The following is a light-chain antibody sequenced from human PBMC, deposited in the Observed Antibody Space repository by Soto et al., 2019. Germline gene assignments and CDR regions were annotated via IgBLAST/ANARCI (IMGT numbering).Light chain of an antibody. CDR1: SSDVGAYDH. CDR3: CSYTRSGTLS. Sequence: QSAPTQPPSASGSPGQSVTIPCTGTSSDVGAYDHVSWYQQHPGKAPKLMIYEVTKRPAGVPDRFSGSKSGNTASLTISGLQPEDTALYYCCSYTRSGTLSFGGGTKLTVL. CDR2: EVT. V-gene: IGLV2-8*01. J-gene: IGLJ2*01.